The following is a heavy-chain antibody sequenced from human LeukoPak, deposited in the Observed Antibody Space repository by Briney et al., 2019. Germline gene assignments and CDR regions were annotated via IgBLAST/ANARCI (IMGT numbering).Heavy chain of an antibody. D-gene: IGHD4-17*01. J-gene: IGHJ4*02. CDR1: GYMFTGYY. V-gene: IGHV1-2*02. CDR3: ATLYGDYVRSDY. Sequence: GASVKVSCQPSGYMFTGYYIHWVRQAPGQGLAWMGWINPDSGGTKYAQKFQGRVTLTRDTSISTAYMELSRLRYDDTAVYYCATLYGDYVRSDYWGQGTLVTVSS. CDR2: INPDSGGT.